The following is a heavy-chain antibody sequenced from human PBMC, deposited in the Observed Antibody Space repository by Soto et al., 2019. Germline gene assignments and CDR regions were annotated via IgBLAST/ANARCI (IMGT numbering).Heavy chain of an antibody. CDR1: GFNFRNCN. V-gene: IGHV3-21*06. CDR3: ARDLRGHYGP. Sequence: PGGSLRLSCEGSGFNFRNCNMIWVRQAPGKGLEWVSSVSGSSSYIYYADSVKGRFTVSRDNANNLVFLQMNGLRPEDTAMYYCARDLRGHYGPWGQGTMVTV. D-gene: IGHD4-17*01. CDR2: VSGSSSYI. J-gene: IGHJ3*01.